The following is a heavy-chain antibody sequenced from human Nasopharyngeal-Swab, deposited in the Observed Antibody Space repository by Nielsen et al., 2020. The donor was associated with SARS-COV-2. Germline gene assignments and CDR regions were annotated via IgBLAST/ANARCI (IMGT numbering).Heavy chain of an antibody. Sequence: GESLKISCAASGFTFSGYEMNWVRQAPGKGLEWVSYISSSGSTIYHADSVKGRFTISRDNAKNSLYLQMNSLRAEDTAVYYCARVQLWLMFSAGMDVWGQGTMVTVSS. J-gene: IGHJ3*01. D-gene: IGHD5-18*01. V-gene: IGHV3-48*03. CDR1: GFTFSGYE. CDR2: ISSSGSTI. CDR3: ARVQLWLMFSAGMDV.